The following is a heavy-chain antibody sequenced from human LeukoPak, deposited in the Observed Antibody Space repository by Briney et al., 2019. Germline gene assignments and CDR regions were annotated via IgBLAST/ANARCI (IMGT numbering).Heavy chain of an antibody. CDR1: GGSISSRNW. D-gene: IGHD1-26*01. J-gene: IGHJ4*02. V-gene: IGHV4-4*02. CDR2: IYHSGSS. Sequence: SETLSLTCAVSGGSISSRNWWSWIRQSPGKGLEWIGEIYHSGSSNYNLSFKSRVTISVDKSKNQFSLKLSSVTAADTAVYYCAGSGSYYPHYFDYWGQGTLVTVSS. CDR3: AGSGSYYPHYFDY.